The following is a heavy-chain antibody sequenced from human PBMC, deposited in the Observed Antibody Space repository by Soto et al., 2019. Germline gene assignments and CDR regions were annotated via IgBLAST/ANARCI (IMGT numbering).Heavy chain of an antibody. J-gene: IGHJ4*02. CDR2: IVVGSGNT. D-gene: IGHD3-10*01. Sequence: QMQLVQSGPEVKKPGTSVKVSCKASGFTFTSSAMQWVRQARGQRLEWIGWIVVGSGNTNYAQKFQERVTITRDMSTSTAYMELSSLRSEDTAVYYCAAGYYYGSGSYFPLSPHNWGQGTLVTVSS. CDR3: AAGYYYGSGSYFPLSPHN. V-gene: IGHV1-58*02. CDR1: GFTFTSSA.